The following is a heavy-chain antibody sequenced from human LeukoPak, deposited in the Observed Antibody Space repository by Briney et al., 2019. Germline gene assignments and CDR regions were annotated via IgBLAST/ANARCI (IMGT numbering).Heavy chain of an antibody. CDR1: GYSFTSYW. Sequence: GESLKISCKGSGYSFTSYWIGWVRQMPGKGLEWMGIIYPGDSDTRYSPSFQGQVTISADKSISTAYLQWSSLKASDTAMYYCARQVPSSGWSGDAFDIWGQGTMVTVSS. CDR3: ARQVPSSGWSGDAFDI. CDR2: IYPGDSDT. V-gene: IGHV5-51*01. J-gene: IGHJ3*02. D-gene: IGHD6-19*01.